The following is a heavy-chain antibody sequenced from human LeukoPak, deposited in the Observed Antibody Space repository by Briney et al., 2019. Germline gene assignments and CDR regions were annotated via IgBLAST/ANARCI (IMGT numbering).Heavy chain of an antibody. J-gene: IGHJ4*02. CDR1: GGSFSGYY. D-gene: IGHD3-3*01. CDR2: INHSGST. V-gene: IGHV4-34*01. Sequence: PSETLSLTCAVYGGSFSGYYWSWIRQPPGKGLEWIGEINHSGSTNYNPSLKSRVTISVDTSKNQFSLKLSSVTAADTAVFYCARGITIFGVVIMSYFDYWGQGTLVTVSS. CDR3: ARGITIFGVVIMSYFDY.